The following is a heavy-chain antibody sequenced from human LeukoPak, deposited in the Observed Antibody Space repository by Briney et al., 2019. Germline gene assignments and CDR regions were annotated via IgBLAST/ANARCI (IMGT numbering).Heavy chain of an antibody. Sequence: PSETLSLTCAVYGGSFSGYYWSWIRQPPGKGLKWIGSMYYSGSTYYNPSLKSRVTISVDTSKNQFSLKLSSVTAADTAVYYCARNRYYYGSGSYGVPNWFDPWGQGTLVTVSS. CDR2: MYYSGST. V-gene: IGHV4-34*01. CDR3: ARNRYYYGSGSYGVPNWFDP. J-gene: IGHJ5*02. D-gene: IGHD3-10*01. CDR1: GGSFSGYY.